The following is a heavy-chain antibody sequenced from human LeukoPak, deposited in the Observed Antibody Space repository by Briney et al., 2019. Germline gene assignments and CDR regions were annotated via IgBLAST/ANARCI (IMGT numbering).Heavy chain of an antibody. V-gene: IGHV1-46*03. Sequence: ASVKVSCKASGYTFTSYYMHWVRQAPGQGLEWMGIINPRDGSTTYTQKFQGRVTMTRDTSTSTVYMELSSLRSEDTAVYYCATGLRWYGGGIWEIDHWGQGTLVTVSS. CDR3: ATGLRWYGGGIWEIDH. J-gene: IGHJ4*02. CDR2: INPRDGST. D-gene: IGHD4-23*01. CDR1: GYTFTSYY.